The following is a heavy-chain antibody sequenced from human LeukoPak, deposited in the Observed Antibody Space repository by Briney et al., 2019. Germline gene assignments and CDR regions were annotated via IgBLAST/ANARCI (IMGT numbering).Heavy chain of an antibody. CDR3: ARLGFDP. Sequence: KSSETLSLTCAVYGGSLSGYNWHWIRQPPGKGLEWIGKISHSGSATYNPSLQSRLTISVDTSKNQFSLKMNSMTAADTAVYYCARLGFDPWGQGILVIVSS. CDR1: GGSLSGYN. V-gene: IGHV4-34*01. J-gene: IGHJ5*02. CDR2: ISHSGSA.